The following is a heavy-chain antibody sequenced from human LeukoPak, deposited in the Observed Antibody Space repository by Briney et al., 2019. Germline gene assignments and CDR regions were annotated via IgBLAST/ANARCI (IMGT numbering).Heavy chain of an antibody. CDR1: GFTFISYA. CDR3: AKDHRDSGNYYYYYGLDV. J-gene: IGHJ6*02. D-gene: IGHD1-26*01. Sequence: GGSLRLSCAAYGFTFISYAMSWVRQAPGKGLEWVSSLSGNAGRPYYADSMKGRFTISRDNSKNTLYLQMNSLRAEDTAVYYCAKDHRDSGNYYYYYGLDVWGQGTMVTVSS. V-gene: IGHV3-23*01. CDR2: LSGNAGRP.